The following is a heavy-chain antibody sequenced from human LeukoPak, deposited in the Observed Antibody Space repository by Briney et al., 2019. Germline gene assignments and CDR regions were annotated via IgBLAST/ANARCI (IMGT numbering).Heavy chain of an antibody. Sequence: SETLSLTCSVSGGSINSYYWSWIRQPAGKGLEWIGRIYSSGSTNYNSSLKSRVTMSVDTSKNQFSLRLSSVTAADTAVYYCARDVPPLYSSGYYIDYWGQGTLVTVSS. D-gene: IGHD6-19*01. CDR1: GGSINSYY. J-gene: IGHJ4*02. CDR2: IYSSGST. V-gene: IGHV4-4*07. CDR3: ARDVPPLYSSGYYIDY.